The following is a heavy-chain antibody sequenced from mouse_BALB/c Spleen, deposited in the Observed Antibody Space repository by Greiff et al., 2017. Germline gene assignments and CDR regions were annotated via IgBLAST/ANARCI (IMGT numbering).Heavy chain of an antibody. V-gene: IGHV1-37*01. CDR2: INPYNGDT. CDR1: GYSFTGYF. J-gene: IGHJ4*01. D-gene: IGHD1-1*01. Sequence: EVKLMESGPELVKPGASVKISCKASGYSFTGYFMNWVKQSHGKSLEWIGRINPYNGDTFYNQKFKGKATLTVDKSSSTAHMELLSLTSEDSAVYYCGRGGDFTTVHYAMDYWGQGTSVTVSS. CDR3: GRGGDFTTVHYAMDY.